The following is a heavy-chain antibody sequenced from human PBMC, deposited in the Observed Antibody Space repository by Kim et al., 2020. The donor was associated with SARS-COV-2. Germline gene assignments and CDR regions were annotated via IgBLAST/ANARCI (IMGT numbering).Heavy chain of an antibody. Sequence: GSLRLSFPSSMPPSSDSALHWVRQASGKGLEWVGRIRSKANSYATTYAASVKGRFTISRDDSKNAAYLQMNSLKTEDTAGYYCTRVPGTTLACWDAYDIWGQGTMVTVSS. CDR3: TRVPGTTLACWDAYDI. J-gene: IGHJ3*02. D-gene: IGHD1-1*01. CDR1: MPPSSDSA. V-gene: IGHV3-73*01. CDR2: IRSKANSYAT.